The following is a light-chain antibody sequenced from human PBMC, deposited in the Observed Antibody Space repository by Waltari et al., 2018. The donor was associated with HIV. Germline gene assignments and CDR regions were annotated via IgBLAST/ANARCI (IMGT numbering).Light chain of an antibody. J-gene: IGLJ1*01. CDR2: DES. V-gene: IGLV3-21*02. CDR1: NIGSKS. Sequence: SYVLTQPPSVSVAPRQTARITCGGNNIGSKSVHWYQQKPGQAPVLVINDESDRPSWIRERFSGSNSGNTATRTSSRVEAGDEADYYCQVWYSSSDHCYVFGTGTKVTVL. CDR3: QVWYSSSDHCYV.